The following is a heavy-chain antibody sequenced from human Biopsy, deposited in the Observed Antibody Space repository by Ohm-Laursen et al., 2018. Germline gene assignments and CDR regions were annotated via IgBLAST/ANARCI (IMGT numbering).Heavy chain of an antibody. V-gene: IGHV1-46*01. D-gene: IGHD3-9*01. J-gene: IGHJ6*02. Sequence: ASVTVSCKASGPSFTMYYINWVRQAPGQGLEWMGITNPTGGTTSYAEKFQGRVTLTRDTSTGTVYLELNSLIYEDTALYYCARDETGSSVFGPYYYGMDVWGQGTTVTVSS. CDR3: ARDETGSSVFGPYYYGMDV. CDR2: TNPTGGTT. CDR1: GPSFTMYY.